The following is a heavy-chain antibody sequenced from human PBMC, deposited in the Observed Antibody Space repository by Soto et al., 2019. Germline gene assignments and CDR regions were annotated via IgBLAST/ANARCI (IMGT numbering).Heavy chain of an antibody. V-gene: IGHV4-30-4*01. CDR2: IYYSGST. D-gene: IGHD1-7*01. CDR3: ARLGITGTTFPDRWFDP. Sequence: LCGGSISSGDYYWSWIRQPPGKGLEWIGYIYYSGSTYYNPSLKSRVTISVDTSKNQFSLKLSSVTAADTAVYYCARLGITGTTFPDRWFDPWGQGTLVTVSS. CDR1: GGSISSGDYY. J-gene: IGHJ5*02.